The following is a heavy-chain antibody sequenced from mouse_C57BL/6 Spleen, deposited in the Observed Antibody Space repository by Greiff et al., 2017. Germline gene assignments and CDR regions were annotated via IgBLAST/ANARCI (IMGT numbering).Heavy chain of an antibody. CDR3: ARHEMDYDGYYYAMDY. Sequence: QVQLKQSGAELVKPGASVKLSCKASGYTFTEYTIHWVKQRSGQGLEWIGWFYPGSGSIKYNEKFKDKATLTADKSSSTVYMELSRLTSEDSAVYFCARHEMDYDGYYYAMDYWGQGTSVTVSS. CDR1: GYTFTEYT. J-gene: IGHJ4*01. D-gene: IGHD2-4*01. V-gene: IGHV1-62-2*01. CDR2: FYPGSGSI.